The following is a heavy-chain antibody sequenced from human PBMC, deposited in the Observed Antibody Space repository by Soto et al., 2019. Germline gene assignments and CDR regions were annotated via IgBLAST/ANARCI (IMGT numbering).Heavy chain of an antibody. CDR2: VHDTNGA. J-gene: IGHJ4*02. Sequence: ESLCVAGFVSDKSTSKAIWSGWVRQPPAHGQECIVDVHDTNGALYIPALRIRVTVSADLFNSKIFLEVQSLGAADTEVYYCARAGFWSLDSWGQGTQVTVSS. CDR1: DKSTSKAIW. V-gene: IGHV4-4*02. D-gene: IGHD1-1*01. CDR3: ARAGFWSLDS.